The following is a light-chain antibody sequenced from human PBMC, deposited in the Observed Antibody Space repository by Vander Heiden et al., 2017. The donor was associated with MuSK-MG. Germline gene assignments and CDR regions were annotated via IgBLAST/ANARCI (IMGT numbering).Light chain of an antibody. CDR1: QSVLYSSNNKNY. CDR2: WAS. J-gene: IGKJ5*01. CDR3: QQDDSTPLT. Sequence: DIVMTQSPDSLAVSLGERATINCKSSQSVLYSSNNKNYLAWYQQKPGQPPKLLIYWASTRESGVPDRFSGSGSGTDFTLTISGLQAEDVAVYYCQQDDSTPLTFGQGSQLEIK. V-gene: IGKV4-1*01.